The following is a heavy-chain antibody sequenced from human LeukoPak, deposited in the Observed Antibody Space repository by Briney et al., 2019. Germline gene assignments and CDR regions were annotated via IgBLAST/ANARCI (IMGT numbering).Heavy chain of an antibody. CDR3: ARRRYSGSSQHFDY. CDR2: IKQDGSEK. V-gene: IGHV3-7*01. CDR1: GFTFSDYY. D-gene: IGHD1-26*01. J-gene: IGHJ4*02. Sequence: GGSLRLSCAASGFTFSDYYMSWIRQAPGKGLEWVANIKQDGSEKYYVDSVKGRFTISRDNAKNSLYLQMNSLRAEDTAVYYCARRRYSGSSQHFDYWGLGTLVTVSS.